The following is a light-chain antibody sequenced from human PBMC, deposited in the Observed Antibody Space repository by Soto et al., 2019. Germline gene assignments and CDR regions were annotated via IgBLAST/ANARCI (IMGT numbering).Light chain of an antibody. J-gene: IGLJ2*01. Sequence: NFILTQPHSVSESPGKTVTISCTGSGGSIASHYVQWYQQRPGSAPTTVIYEDDKRPSGVPDRFSGSIDSSSNSASLTISGLQTEDEADYYCQSFDSNNHGIFGGGTKLTVL. V-gene: IGLV6-57*02. CDR1: GGSIASHY. CDR3: QSFDSNNHGI. CDR2: EDD.